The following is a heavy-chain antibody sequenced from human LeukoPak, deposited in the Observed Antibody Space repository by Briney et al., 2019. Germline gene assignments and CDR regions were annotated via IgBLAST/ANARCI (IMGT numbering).Heavy chain of an antibody. V-gene: IGHV4-38-2*02. J-gene: IGHJ4*02. D-gene: IGHD2-8*01. CDR3: ARVLHAPYLIDS. CDR1: DSSITSTYY. Sequence: SETLSLTCTVSDSSITSTYYWAWFRQPPGKGLEWIATVFRLQTVRTFYNPSLESRVTMSLDLSQNQFSLNLTSVTAADTALYFCARVLHAPYLIDSWGQGTLVTVSS. CDR2: VFRLQTVRT.